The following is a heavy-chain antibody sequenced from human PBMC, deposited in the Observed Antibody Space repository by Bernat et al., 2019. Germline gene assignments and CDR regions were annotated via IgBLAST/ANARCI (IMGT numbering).Heavy chain of an antibody. J-gene: IGHJ5*02. Sequence: EVQLVESGGNLVQPGGSLRLSCAAPGFTVSSNYMSWVRQAPGKGLEWVSTIYSDGSTYYADSVKGRFVSSRDNSKNTLFLHMSRLRADDMALYYCARQDDFWSGFVVWGQGTLVTVSS. CDR2: IYSDGST. V-gene: IGHV3-66*04. D-gene: IGHD3-3*01. CDR1: GFTVSSNY. CDR3: ARQDDFWSGFVV.